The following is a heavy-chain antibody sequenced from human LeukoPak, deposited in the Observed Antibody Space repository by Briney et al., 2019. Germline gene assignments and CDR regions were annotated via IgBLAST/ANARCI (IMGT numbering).Heavy chain of an antibody. Sequence: SETLSLTCTVSGASISSYYWSWIRQPPGKGLEWIGYIYYSGSSNYNPSLKSRVTISVDTSRNQFSLELSSVTAADTAVYYCARNGDAFDIWGQGTMVTVSS. CDR1: GASISSYY. J-gene: IGHJ3*02. CDR2: IYYSGSS. CDR3: ARNGDAFDI. V-gene: IGHV4-59*08.